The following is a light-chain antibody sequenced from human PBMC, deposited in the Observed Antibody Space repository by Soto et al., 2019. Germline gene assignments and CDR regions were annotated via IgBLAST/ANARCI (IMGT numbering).Light chain of an antibody. Sequence: VIAQSPATLSVSPGERATLSCWASETVATNLAWYQQKPAQPPRLLISGASTRADGISDRFRGSGSGTEFTLTISSLRSQDSAVYYCQQYFEWPPMTFGQGTKVDIK. J-gene: IGKJ1*01. CDR2: GAS. CDR1: ETVATN. CDR3: QQYFEWPPMT. V-gene: IGKV3-15*01.